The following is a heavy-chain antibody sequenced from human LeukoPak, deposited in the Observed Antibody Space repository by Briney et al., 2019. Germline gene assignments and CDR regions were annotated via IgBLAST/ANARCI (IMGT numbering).Heavy chain of an antibody. CDR2: ISASGSAT. D-gene: IGHD3-22*01. CDR3: ARADSRTLDAFDI. CDR1: GFIFSNYG. V-gene: IGHV3-23*01. Sequence: PGGSLRLSCAASGFIFSNYGMNWVRQAPGKGLEWVAAISASGSATSYADSVRGRFTISRDNSKSTTYLQMNSLRAEDTAVYYCARADSRTLDAFDIWGQGTMVTVSS. J-gene: IGHJ3*02.